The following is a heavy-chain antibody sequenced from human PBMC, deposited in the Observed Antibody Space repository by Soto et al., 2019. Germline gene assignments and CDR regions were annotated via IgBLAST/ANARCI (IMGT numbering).Heavy chain of an antibody. V-gene: IGHV1-18*04. CDR3: ARVRAGYCSGGSCFEHHYYYGMDG. CDR1: GYTFTSNS. J-gene: IGHJ6*02. CDR2: INVYNGNT. D-gene: IGHD2-15*01. Sequence: ASVQVSCKASGYTFTSNSIGWVRQAPGQGLEWMGWINVYNGNTKYAQQLQGRVTLTTDTSTSTAYMDLRSLRSDDTAVYYCARVRAGYCSGGSCFEHHYYYGMDGPGQGTTV.